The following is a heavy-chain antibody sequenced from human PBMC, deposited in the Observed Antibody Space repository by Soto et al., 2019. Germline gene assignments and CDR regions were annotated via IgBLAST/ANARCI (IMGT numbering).Heavy chain of an antibody. D-gene: IGHD5-12*01. J-gene: IGHJ6*02. V-gene: IGHV1-69*13. CDR2: IIPIFGTA. CDR1: GGTFSSYA. CDR3: ARGRDGYKLYYYYGMDV. Sequence: SVKVSCKASGGTFSSYAISWVRQAPGQGLEWMGGIIPIFGTANYAQKFQGRVTITADESTSTAYMELSSLRSEDTAVYYCARGRDGYKLYYYYGMDVWGQGTTVTVS.